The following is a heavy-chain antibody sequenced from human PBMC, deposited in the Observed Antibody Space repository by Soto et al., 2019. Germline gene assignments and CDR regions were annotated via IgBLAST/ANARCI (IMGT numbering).Heavy chain of an antibody. J-gene: IGHJ6*02. CDR1: GFTFSSYA. CDR3: ARDKKGLWFGELSTYYYYGMDV. V-gene: IGHV3-30-3*01. CDR2: ISYDGSNK. D-gene: IGHD3-10*01. Sequence: GGSLRLSCAASGFTFSSYAMHWVRQAPGKGLEWVAVISYDGSNKYYADSVKGRFTISRDNSKNTLYLQMNSLRAEDTAVYYCARDKKGLWFGELSTYYYYGMDVWGQGTTVTVSS.